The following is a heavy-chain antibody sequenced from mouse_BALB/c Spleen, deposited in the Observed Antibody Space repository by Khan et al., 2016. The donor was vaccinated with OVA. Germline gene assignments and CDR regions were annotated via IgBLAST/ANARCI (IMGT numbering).Heavy chain of an antibody. V-gene: IGHV3-2*02. CDR2: ISYSGST. CDR3: ARTGRRKY. CDR1: GYSITSGYG. J-gene: IGHJ2*01. D-gene: IGHD1-1*01. Sequence: VQLKESGPGLVKPSQSLSLTCTVTGYSITSGYGWNWIRQFPGNKLEWMGYISYSGSTNYNPSLKSRISITRDTSNNQFFLQLNSGTTAETATYYCARTGRRKYWGQGTTLTVSS.